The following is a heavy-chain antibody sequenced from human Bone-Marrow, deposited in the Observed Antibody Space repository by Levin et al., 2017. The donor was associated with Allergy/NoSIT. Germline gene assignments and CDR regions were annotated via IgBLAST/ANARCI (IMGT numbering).Heavy chain of an antibody. J-gene: IGHJ4*02. V-gene: IGHV4-31*03. CDR1: GASITSGGYY. CDR3: ARGDFNAGSIGY. CDR2: FYYRGST. Sequence: SETLSLTCTVSGASITSGGYYWIWIRQHPGKGLEWLGYFYYRGSTYYNPSLNGRVDIAVDTSKNQLSLKLTSVTAADTAVYYCARGDFNAGSIGYWGQGTLVTVSS. D-gene: IGHD3-10*01.